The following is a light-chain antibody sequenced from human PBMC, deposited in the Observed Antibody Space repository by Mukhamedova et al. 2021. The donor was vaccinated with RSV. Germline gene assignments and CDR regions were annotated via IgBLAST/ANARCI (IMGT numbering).Light chain of an antibody. Sequence: WYQRRVHGKPPKLLIYDVSNLDRGVPSRFSGSGSGTEFTLTISSLQPEDLAFYYCQHFSSYPLSFGPGTKVD. J-gene: IGKJ3*01. CDR2: DVS. CDR3: QHFSSYPLS. V-gene: IGKV1-13*02.